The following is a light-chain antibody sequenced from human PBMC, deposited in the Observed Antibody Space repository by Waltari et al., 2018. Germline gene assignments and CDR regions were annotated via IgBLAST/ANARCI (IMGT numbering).Light chain of an antibody. J-gene: IGKJ2*01. Sequence: EVVLTQSPVTLSVSPGETVTLSCRASQSVASYLAWYQQKSGQAPRLLIYGASSRATCVPARFSGGGSATEFTLTISGLQSEDFAVYYCQQYGNLPPYTFGQGTQLEIK. CDR3: QQYGNLPPYT. CDR2: GAS. V-gene: IGKV3-15*01. CDR1: QSVASY.